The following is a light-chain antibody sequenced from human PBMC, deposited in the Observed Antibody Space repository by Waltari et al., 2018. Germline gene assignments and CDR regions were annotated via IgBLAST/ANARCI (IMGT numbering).Light chain of an antibody. Sequence: SYELTQPLSVSVPLGQTATITCWGNMIGTKNVHWYQQKPGQAPVLAIYRNDNRPSGIPERVSAPNWGSTATRTITRAQVGDEADFYCQVWVSSIAFFGGGTKLTVL. V-gene: IGLV3-9*01. CDR1: MIGTKN. J-gene: IGLJ2*01. CDR2: RND. CDR3: QVWVSSIAF.